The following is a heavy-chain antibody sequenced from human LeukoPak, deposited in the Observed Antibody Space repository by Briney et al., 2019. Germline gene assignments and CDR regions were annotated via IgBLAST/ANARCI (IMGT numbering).Heavy chain of an antibody. D-gene: IGHD7-27*01. V-gene: IGHV3-53*01. CDR1: GFTVSTNY. CDR3: ARKLGTVDDY. CDR2: IYSGGSP. Sequence: PGGSLRLSCAASGFTVSTNYMSWVRQSPGKGLEWVSVIYSGGSPYYADSVKGRFTISRDKSKNTLYLQMNSLRVEDTAMYYCARKLGTVDDYWGQGTLVTVSS. J-gene: IGHJ4*02.